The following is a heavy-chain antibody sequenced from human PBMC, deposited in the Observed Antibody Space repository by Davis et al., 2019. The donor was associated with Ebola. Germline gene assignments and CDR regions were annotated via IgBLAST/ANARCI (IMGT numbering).Heavy chain of an antibody. CDR2: VFYSGST. D-gene: IGHD5-12*01. CDR3: ARRLVATYVFDY. CDR1: GDSISSGGYS. J-gene: IGHJ4*02. Sequence: MPSETLSLTCTVSGDSISSGGYSWNWIRQPPGKGLEWIGSVFYSGSTNYNPSLKSRVTISVDTSKNQFSLKLSSVTAADTAIYYCARRLVATYVFDYWGRGTLVTVSS. V-gene: IGHV4-39*07.